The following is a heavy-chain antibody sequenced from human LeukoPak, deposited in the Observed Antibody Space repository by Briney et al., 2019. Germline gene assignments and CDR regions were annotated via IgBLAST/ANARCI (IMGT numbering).Heavy chain of an antibody. V-gene: IGHV1-18*01. CDR3: ARDRWSGYYTYYYXYGMDV. D-gene: IGHD3-3*01. J-gene: IGHJ6*02. CDR2: ISAYNGNT. CDR1: GYTFTSYG. Sequence: EASVKVSCKASGYTFTSYGISWVRQAPGQGLEWMGWISAYNGNTNYAQKLQGRVTMTTDTSTSTAYMELRSLRSDDTAVYYCARDRWSGYYTYYYXYGMDVWGQGXTXTXSS.